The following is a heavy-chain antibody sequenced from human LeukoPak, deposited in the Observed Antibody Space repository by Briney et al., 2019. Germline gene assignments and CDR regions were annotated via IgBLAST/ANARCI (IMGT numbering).Heavy chain of an antibody. CDR2: ISSSGSTI. CDR3: AKDDAWLQYND. Sequence: GGSLRLSCAASGFTFSSYEMNWVRQAPGKGLEGVSYISSSGSTIYYADSVKGRFTVSRDNSKNTLYLQIYRLRDEDTAVYYCAKDDAWLQYNDWGQGILVTVSS. V-gene: IGHV3-48*03. J-gene: IGHJ4*02. D-gene: IGHD5-24*01. CDR1: GFTFSSYE.